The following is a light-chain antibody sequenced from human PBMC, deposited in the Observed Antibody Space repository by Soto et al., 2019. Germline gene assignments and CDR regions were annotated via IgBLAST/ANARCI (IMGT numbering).Light chain of an antibody. CDR3: CSDTGTGVYV. CDR1: SSDVGRYNF. CDR2: EVN. Sequence: QSALTQPASVSGSTGQSITISCTGTSSDVGRYNFVSWYQQHPGKAPKLMIYEVNKRPSGVSNRFYGSKSGNTASLTISGLQSEDEADYYCCSDTGTGVYVFGTGTKVTVL. V-gene: IGLV2-23*02. J-gene: IGLJ1*01.